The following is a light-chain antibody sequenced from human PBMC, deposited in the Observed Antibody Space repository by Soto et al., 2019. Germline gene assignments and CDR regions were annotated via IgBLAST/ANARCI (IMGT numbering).Light chain of an antibody. J-gene: IGLJ2*01. V-gene: IGLV1-40*01. CDR2: GNI. CDR1: SSNIGAGYD. Sequence: QSVLTQPPSVSGAPGQRVTISCTGSSSNIGAGYDVPWYQQLPGTAPKLLIYGNINRPSGVPDRFSGSKSGTSASLAITGLQAEDEADYFCQSYDSSLSDPRVFGGGTKLTVL. CDR3: QSYDSSLSDPRV.